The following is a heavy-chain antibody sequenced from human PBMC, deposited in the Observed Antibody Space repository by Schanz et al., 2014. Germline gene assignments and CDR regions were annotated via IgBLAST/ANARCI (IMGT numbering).Heavy chain of an antibody. CDR2: IIPILGIA. Sequence: QVQLVQSEAEVKKPGSSVKVSCKASGGTFSSYTISWVRQAPGQGLEWMGRIIPILGIANYAQNFQGRVTITADKSTSTAYMELTSLRSEDTAVYYCAKDVRPVANTVHFYYMDVWGQGTTVTVSS. D-gene: IGHD6-19*01. J-gene: IGHJ6*02. CDR1: GGTFSSYT. CDR3: AKDVRPVANTVHFYYMDV. V-gene: IGHV1-69*08.